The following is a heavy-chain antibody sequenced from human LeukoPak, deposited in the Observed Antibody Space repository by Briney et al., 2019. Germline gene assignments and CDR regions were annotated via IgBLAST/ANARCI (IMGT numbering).Heavy chain of an antibody. Sequence: PGGSLRLSCAASGFTFSDFYMTWIRQAPGKGLEWISYISSSGNIIDYADSVKGRFTISRDNAKNSLYLQMNSLRAEDTAVYYCARDSDGGDSWFDYWGQGTLVTVSS. D-gene: IGHD4-23*01. CDR3: ARDSDGGDSWFDY. V-gene: IGHV3-11*01. J-gene: IGHJ4*02. CDR2: ISSSGNII. CDR1: GFTFSDFY.